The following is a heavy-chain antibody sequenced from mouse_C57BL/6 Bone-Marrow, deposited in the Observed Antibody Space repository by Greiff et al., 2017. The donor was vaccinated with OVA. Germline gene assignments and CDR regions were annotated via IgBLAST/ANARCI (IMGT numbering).Heavy chain of an antibody. CDR1: GFTFSSYG. J-gene: IGHJ4*01. CDR2: ISSGGSYT. D-gene: IGHD2-14*01. Sequence: EVKLQESGGDLVKPGGSLKLSCAASGFTFSSYGMSWVRQTPDKRLEWVATISSGGSYTYYPDSVKGRFTISRDNAKNTLYLLMSSLKSEDTAMNYCARQGYADAMDYWGQGTSVTVSS. V-gene: IGHV5-6*01. CDR3: ARQGYADAMDY.